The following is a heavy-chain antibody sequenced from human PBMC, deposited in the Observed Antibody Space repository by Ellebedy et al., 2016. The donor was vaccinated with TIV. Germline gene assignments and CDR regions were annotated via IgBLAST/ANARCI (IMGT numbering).Heavy chain of an antibody. CDR3: ARPAAAYSSSWYDFDC. Sequence: PGGSLRLSCAASGFTFSRFTMNWVRQAPGKGLEWVSSISSSGTYIHYGDSVKGRFTISRDNAKNSLYLQMNSLRVEDTAIYYCARPAAAYSSSWYDFDCWGQGTLVAVSS. CDR2: ISSSGTYI. J-gene: IGHJ4*02. CDR1: GFTFSRFT. V-gene: IGHV3-21*01. D-gene: IGHD6-13*01.